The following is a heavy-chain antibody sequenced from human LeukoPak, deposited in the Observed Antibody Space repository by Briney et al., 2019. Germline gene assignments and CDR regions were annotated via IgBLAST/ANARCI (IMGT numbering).Heavy chain of an antibody. Sequence: SETLSLTCTVSGDSISSSYWSWIRQPAGKGLEWIGRIYTSGSTNYNPSLKSRVIMSLDTSENQFSLKLSSVTAADTAIYYCARGVRYSSGWNNWFDPRGQGTLVTVSS. CDR2: IYTSGST. CDR3: ARGVRYSSGWNNWFDP. J-gene: IGHJ5*02. CDR1: GDSISSSY. D-gene: IGHD6-19*01. V-gene: IGHV4-4*07.